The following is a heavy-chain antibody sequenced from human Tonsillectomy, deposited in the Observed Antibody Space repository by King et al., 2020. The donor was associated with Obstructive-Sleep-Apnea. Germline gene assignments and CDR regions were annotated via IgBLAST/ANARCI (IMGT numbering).Heavy chain of an antibody. CDR2: IYHSGTT. V-gene: IGHV4-31*03. CDR3: ARSFGDYSHWYFDL. J-gene: IGHJ2*01. D-gene: IGHD4-17*01. CDR1: GGSLSGGIFY. Sequence: VQLQESGPGLVRPSQTLPLTCTVSGGSLSGGIFYWSWIRQRPRKGLEWIGDIYHSGTTHYHPFLKSRVSLSVDTSKNQVSPKLNSVTAADAAVYFCARSFGDYSHWYFDLWGRGTLVTVSS.